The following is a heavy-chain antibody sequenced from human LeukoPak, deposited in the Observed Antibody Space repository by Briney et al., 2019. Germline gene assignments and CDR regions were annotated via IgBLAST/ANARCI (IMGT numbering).Heavy chain of an antibody. CDR1: GGSISTYY. Sequence: PSETLSLTCTVSGGSISTYYWSWTRQPPGKGLEWIGYIYDSGSTNYNPSLKSRVTISEDTSKRQFSLKLRSVTAADTAVYYCARVVGRYCSSTSCYIDYWGQGTLVTVSS. D-gene: IGHD2-2*02. J-gene: IGHJ4*02. CDR2: IYDSGST. V-gene: IGHV4-59*01. CDR3: ARVVGRYCSSTSCYIDY.